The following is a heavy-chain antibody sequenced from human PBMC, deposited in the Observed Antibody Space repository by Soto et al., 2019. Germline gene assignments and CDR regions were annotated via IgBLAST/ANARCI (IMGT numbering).Heavy chain of an antibody. CDR3: ARVGSDGYCSSTRCFSSDQDAFDI. J-gene: IGHJ3*02. V-gene: IGHV1-18*01. Sequence: QVQLVQSGAEVKKPGASVKVSCKASGYTFTSYGISWVRQAPGQGLEWMGWISAYNGNTNYAQKLQGRVTMTTDTSTSTAYMEMRSLSSDDTAVYYCARVGSDGYCSSTRCFSSDQDAFDIWGQGTMVTVSS. CDR1: GYTFTSYG. D-gene: IGHD2-2*03. CDR2: ISAYNGNT.